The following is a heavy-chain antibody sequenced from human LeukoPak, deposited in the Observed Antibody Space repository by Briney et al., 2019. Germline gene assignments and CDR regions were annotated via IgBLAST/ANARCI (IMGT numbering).Heavy chain of an antibody. Sequence: ASVKVSCKASGGTFSSYAISWVRQAPGQGLEWMGRIIPILGIANYAQKFQGRVTITADKSTSTAYMELSSLRPEDTAVYYCARGDSVAGTTVGYWGQGTLVTVSS. V-gene: IGHV1-69*04. CDR1: GGTFSSYA. CDR2: IIPILGIA. D-gene: IGHD6-13*01. CDR3: ARGDSVAGTTVGY. J-gene: IGHJ4*02.